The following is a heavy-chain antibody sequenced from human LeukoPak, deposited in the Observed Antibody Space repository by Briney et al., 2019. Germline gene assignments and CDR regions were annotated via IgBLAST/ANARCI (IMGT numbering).Heavy chain of an antibody. CDR3: ARPRGYCSSGSCYSIDY. CDR1: GYSFTSYW. D-gene: IGHD2-15*01. J-gene: IGHJ4*02. Sequence: GESLKISCKGSGYSFTSYWIGWVRQMPGKGLEWRGIIYPGDSDTRYSPSFQGQVTISADRSISTAYLQWNSLKASDTAMYYCARPRGYCSSGSCYSIDYWGQGTLVTVSS. CDR2: IYPGDSDT. V-gene: IGHV5-51*01.